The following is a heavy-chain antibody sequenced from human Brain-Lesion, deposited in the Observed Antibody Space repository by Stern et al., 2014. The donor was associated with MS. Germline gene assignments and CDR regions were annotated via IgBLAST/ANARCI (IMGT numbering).Heavy chain of an antibody. V-gene: IGHV4-61*02. J-gene: IGHJ6*02. CDR1: GGSISSGGYY. D-gene: IGHD2-2*01. CDR3: ARGRVVPGFQYYATDV. CDR2: IFNSGST. Sequence: QVQLQESGPGLVKPSQTLSLSCTVSGGSISSGGYYWSWIRQPAGKGLEWIGRIFNSGSTSYNPFPQSRVTISTDTSKNHFSLRLNPMTAADTAVYYCARGRVVPGFQYYATDVWGQGTTVIVSS.